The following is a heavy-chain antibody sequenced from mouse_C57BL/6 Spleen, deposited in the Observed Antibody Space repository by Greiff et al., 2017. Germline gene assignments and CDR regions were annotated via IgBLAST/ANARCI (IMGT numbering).Heavy chain of an antibody. J-gene: IGHJ4*01. CDR1: GYTFTDYE. CDR3: TREGQIRPYYAMDY. CDR2: IDPETGGT. Sequence: VQLQQSGAELVRPGASVTLSCKASGYTFTDYEMHWVKQTPVHGLEWIGAIDPETGGTAYNQKFKGKAILTADKSSSTAYMELRSLTSKDSAVYYCTREGQIRPYYAMDYWGQGTSVTVSS. D-gene: IGHD3-2*02. V-gene: IGHV1-15*01.